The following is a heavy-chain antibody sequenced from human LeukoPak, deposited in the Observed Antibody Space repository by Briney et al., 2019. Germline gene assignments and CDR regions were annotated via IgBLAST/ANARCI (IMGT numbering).Heavy chain of an antibody. D-gene: IGHD2-2*01. Sequence: ASVTVSCKASGYTFTSYDINWVRQATGQGLEWMGWMNPNSGNTGYAQKFQGRVTMTRNTSISTAYMELSSLRSEDTAVYYCAMRVVPAANYYYGMDVWGQGTTVTVSS. CDR1: GYTFTSYD. J-gene: IGHJ6*02. CDR3: AMRVVPAANYYYGMDV. V-gene: IGHV1-8*01. CDR2: MNPNSGNT.